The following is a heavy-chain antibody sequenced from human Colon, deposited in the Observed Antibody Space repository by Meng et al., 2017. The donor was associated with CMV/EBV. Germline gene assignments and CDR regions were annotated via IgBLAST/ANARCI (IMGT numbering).Heavy chain of an antibody. J-gene: IGHJ4*02. CDR1: GGSFSNYF. Sequence: QVQLQQGGAVFLKPSEPLSLTCTVYGGSFSNYFWTWIRQPPGKGLEWIGEIYHSQLNYNPSLKSRVTISRDTSKNQFSLKLSSVTAADTAVYYCATGSSQAWELLHYWGQGTLVTVSS. V-gene: IGHV4-34*02. CDR2: IYHSQL. CDR3: ATGSSQAWELLHY. D-gene: IGHD1-26*01.